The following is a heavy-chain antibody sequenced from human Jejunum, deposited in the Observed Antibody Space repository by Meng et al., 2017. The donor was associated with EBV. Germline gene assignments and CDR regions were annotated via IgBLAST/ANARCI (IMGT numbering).Heavy chain of an antibody. J-gene: IGHJ4*02. CDR1: GFTFNSNW. D-gene: IGHD5-12*01. CDR2: IDHTGTST. CDR3: ARAEFSGPSLVY. Sequence: EVQLVESGGGLVQPGGSLRLSCTGSGFTFNSNWMHWVRQAPGKGLVWVSRIDHTGTSTSYADSVKGRFTISRDNAKNTLYLELNSLRPEDTAVYYCARAEFSGPSLVYWCQGTLGTVSS. V-gene: IGHV3-74*01.